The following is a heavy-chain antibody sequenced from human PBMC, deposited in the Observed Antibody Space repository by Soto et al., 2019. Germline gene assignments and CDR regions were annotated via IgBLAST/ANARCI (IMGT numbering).Heavy chain of an antibody. D-gene: IGHD3-3*01. J-gene: IGHJ4*02. Sequence: QVQLQESGPGLVKPSGTLSLNCAVSGDSMTNTNWWSWVRQPPGKGLEWIGESYPSGSTNDNPSLRRRVTKSVDKSKNQVSLNRTSVTAADTAIYYWAKRSLGRLRFVETHWGQGTLVTVSS. CDR3: AKRSLGRLRFVETH. CDR1: GDSMTNTNW. V-gene: IGHV4-4*02. CDR2: SYPSGST.